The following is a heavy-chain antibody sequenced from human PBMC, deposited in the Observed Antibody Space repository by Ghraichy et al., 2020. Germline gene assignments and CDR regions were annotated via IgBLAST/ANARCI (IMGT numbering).Heavy chain of an antibody. CDR3: AKGGVGATRRDFDY. CDR2: IDSGGAST. J-gene: IGHJ4*02. Sequence: ETLSLTCAASGFTFRIYAMSWVRQAPGKGLEWVSSIDSGGASTYYADSVKGRFTVSRDNSKNTLYLQLNSLRAEDTAVYYCAKGGVGATRRDFDYWGQGTLVTVSS. V-gene: IGHV3-23*01. D-gene: IGHD1-26*01. CDR1: GFTFRIYA.